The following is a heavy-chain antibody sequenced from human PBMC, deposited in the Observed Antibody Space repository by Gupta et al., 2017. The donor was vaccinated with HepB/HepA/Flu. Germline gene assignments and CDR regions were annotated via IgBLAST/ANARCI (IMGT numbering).Heavy chain of an antibody. CDR1: GVTLGVYT. CDR2: ISWDGGST. CDR3: AKGVYCSSTSCYSYYLDV. Sequence: VQPVVTGGVVEQPGVSLRLAWAAPGVTLGVYTTPCVRHVPGQGLEWVSLISWDGGSTYYADSVKGRFTISIDNNNIYLYLQMNSLRTEDTALYYCAKGVYCSSTSCYSYYLDVWGQGTTVTVSS. D-gene: IGHD2-2*01. J-gene: IGHJ6*03. V-gene: IGHV3-43*01.